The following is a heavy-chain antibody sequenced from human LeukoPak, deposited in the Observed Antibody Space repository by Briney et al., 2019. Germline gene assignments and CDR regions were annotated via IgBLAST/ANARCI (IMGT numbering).Heavy chain of an antibody. CDR2: ISGSGGNT. J-gene: IGHJ4*02. CDR1: RSTFSSYA. D-gene: IGHD3-10*01. CDR3: ASQITMVRGVILY. Sequence: AGGSLRLSCAASRSTFSSYAMSWVRQAPGKGLEWVSSISGSGGNTYYAASVKGRFTISRDNSKNTLYLQMSSLRAEDTAVYYCASQITMVRGVILYWGQGTLVTVSS. V-gene: IGHV3-23*01.